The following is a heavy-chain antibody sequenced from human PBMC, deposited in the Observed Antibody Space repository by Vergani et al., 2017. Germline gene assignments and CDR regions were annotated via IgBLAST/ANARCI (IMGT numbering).Heavy chain of an antibody. CDR2: ISYDGSNK. CDR3: ARAYYYYMDV. V-gene: IGHV3-30-3*01. Sequence: QVQLVESGGGVVQPGRSLRLSCAASGFTFSSYAMHWVRQAPGKGLEWVAVISYDGSNKYYADSVKGRFTISRDNSKNTLYLQMNSLRAEDTAVYYCARAYYYYMDVWGKGTTVTVSS. J-gene: IGHJ6*03. CDR1: GFTFSSYA.